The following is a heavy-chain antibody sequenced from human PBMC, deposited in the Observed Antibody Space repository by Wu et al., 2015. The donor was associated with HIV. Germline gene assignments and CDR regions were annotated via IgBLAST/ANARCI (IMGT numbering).Heavy chain of an antibody. J-gene: IGHJ6*01. Sequence: QVQLEQSGAEVKKPGDSVKVSCRASRYSVTSFTTNYLHWVRQAPGQGLEWVGWIHPKNGDTAYGQKFQGRVTITSDASTTTAYMELTSLKSGDTAVYYCARSGSRGSSSAYVRCRYVGRDRTDHVRTYRSSSPSPTNRNRPYG. V-gene: IGHV1-2*02. CDR2: IHPKNGDT. CDR3: ARSGSRGSSSAYVRCRYVGRDRTDHVRTYRSSSPSPTNRNRPYG. CDR1: RYSVTSFTTNY. D-gene: IGHD1-14*01.